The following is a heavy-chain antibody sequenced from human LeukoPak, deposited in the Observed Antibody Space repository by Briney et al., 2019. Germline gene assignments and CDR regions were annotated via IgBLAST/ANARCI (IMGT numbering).Heavy chain of an antibody. V-gene: IGHV1-69*05. CDR1: GGTFSSYA. Sequence: ASVKVSCKASGGTFSSYAISWVRQAPGQGLEWMGGIIPIFGTANYAQKFQGRVTITTDESTSTAYMELSSLRSEDTAVYYCARGVSPETCYYYMDVWGKGTTVTVSS. J-gene: IGHJ6*03. CDR3: ARGVSPETCYYYMDV. CDR2: IIPIFGTA. D-gene: IGHD1-14*01.